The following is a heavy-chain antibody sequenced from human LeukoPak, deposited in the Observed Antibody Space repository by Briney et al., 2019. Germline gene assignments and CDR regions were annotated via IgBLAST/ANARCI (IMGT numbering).Heavy chain of an antibody. Sequence: SQTLSLTCTVSGGSISSGDYYWSWIRQPPGKGLEWIGYIYYSGSTNYNPSLKSRVTISVDTSKNQFSLKLSSVTAADTAVYYCARGLLWFGELGHYYFDYWGQGTLVTVSS. CDR1: GGSISSGDYY. CDR2: IYYSGST. CDR3: ARGLLWFGELGHYYFDY. J-gene: IGHJ4*02. D-gene: IGHD3-10*01. V-gene: IGHV4-61*08.